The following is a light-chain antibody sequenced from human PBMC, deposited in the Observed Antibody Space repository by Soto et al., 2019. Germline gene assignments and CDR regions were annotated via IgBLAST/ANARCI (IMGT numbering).Light chain of an antibody. V-gene: IGKV3-20*01. CDR1: QSIGSNY. J-gene: IGKJ1*01. CDR2: GAS. Sequence: LTQSPGTMSLSLVERATLSYRASQSIGSNYVAWYQQKPGQGPRLLIYGASSRATGIPDRFSGSGSGTDFTLIISRLEPEDFAMYYCQQYGSSPRTFGQGTKVDIK. CDR3: QQYGSSPRT.